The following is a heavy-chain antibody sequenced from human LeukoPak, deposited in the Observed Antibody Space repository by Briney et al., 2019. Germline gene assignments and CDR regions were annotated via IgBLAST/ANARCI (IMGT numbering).Heavy chain of an antibody. V-gene: IGHV4-39*02. D-gene: IGHD1-1*01. CDR1: GGSVSSSTFY. Sequence: SETLSLTCTLSGGSVSSSTFYWGWFRQPPGKGLEWIGSIYHSGSTYYNPSLKSRVTISVDTSRNHFSLNLSSVTAADTAVYYCARVYIKEFDPWGQGILVTVSS. CDR2: IYHSGST. J-gene: IGHJ5*02. CDR3: ARVYIKEFDP.